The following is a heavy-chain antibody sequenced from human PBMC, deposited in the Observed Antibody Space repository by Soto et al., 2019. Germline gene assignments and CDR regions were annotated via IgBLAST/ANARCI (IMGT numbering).Heavy chain of an antibody. CDR1: GGTFSSYA. Sequence: ASVKVSCKASGGTFSSYAISWVRQAPGQGLEWMGGIIPIFGTANYAQKFQGRVTITADESTSTAYMELSSLRTEDTAVYYCARKAIRDAYNHHSYYYAMDAWGQGTTVTVSS. D-gene: IGHD1-1*01. CDR2: IIPIFGTA. V-gene: IGHV1-69*13. CDR3: ARKAIRDAYNHHSYYYAMDA. J-gene: IGHJ6*02.